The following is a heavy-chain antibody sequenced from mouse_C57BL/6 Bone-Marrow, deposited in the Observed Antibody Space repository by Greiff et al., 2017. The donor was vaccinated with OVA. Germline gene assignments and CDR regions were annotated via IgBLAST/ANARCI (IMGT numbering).Heavy chain of an antibody. V-gene: IGHV1-61*01. Sequence: VQLQQSGAELVRPGSSVKLSCKASGYTFTSYWMDWVKQRPGQGLEWIGNIYPSDSETHYNQKFKDKATLTVDKSSSTAYMQLSSLTSEDSAVYYCARSGGYYYGSSSGGFAYWGQGTLVTVSA. J-gene: IGHJ3*01. D-gene: IGHD1-1*01. CDR1: GYTFTSYW. CDR2: IYPSDSET. CDR3: ARSGGYYYGSSSGGFAY.